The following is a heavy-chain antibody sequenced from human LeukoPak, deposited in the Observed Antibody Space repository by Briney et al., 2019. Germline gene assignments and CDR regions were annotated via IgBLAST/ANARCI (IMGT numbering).Heavy chain of an antibody. D-gene: IGHD3-22*01. CDR1: GGSISSHY. CDR2: IYYSGST. J-gene: IGHJ2*01. CDR3: ARNGWDYYDSSGYRWYFDL. V-gene: IGHV4-59*11. Sequence: SETLSLTCTVSGGSISSHYWSWIRQPPGKGLEWIGYIYYSGSTNYNPSLKSRVTISVDTSKNQFSLKLSSVTAADTAVYYCARNGWDYYDSSGYRWYFDLWGRGTLVTDSS.